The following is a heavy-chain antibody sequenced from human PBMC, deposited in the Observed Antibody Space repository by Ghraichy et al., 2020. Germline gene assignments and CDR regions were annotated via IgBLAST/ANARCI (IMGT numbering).Heavy chain of an antibody. Sequence: SLNISCAASGFSFSSYWMTWVRQAPGKGLEWVANINQDGSDDFCVDSLKGRFTISRDNGKDSLYLQINSLRVEDTAVYYCARGAGITDALDVWGHGTRVSVSS. CDR1: GFSFSSYW. J-gene: IGHJ3*01. D-gene: IGHD6-25*01. CDR3: ARGAGITDALDV. V-gene: IGHV3-7*01. CDR2: INQDGSDD.